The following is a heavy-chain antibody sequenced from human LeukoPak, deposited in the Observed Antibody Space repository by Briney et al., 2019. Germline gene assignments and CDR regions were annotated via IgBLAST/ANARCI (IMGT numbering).Heavy chain of an antibody. D-gene: IGHD2-2*01. V-gene: IGHV4-34*01. CDR3: ARGPLGYCSSSSCHGPDY. Sequence: TETLSLTCAVYGDSCSGFYWSWIRKPPGKGLEWIGEINHSGSTNYNPSLKSRVTISADTSKNQFSLRLSSVTAADTAVYDCARGPLGYCSSSSCHGPDYWGQGTLVTVSS. J-gene: IGHJ4*02. CDR2: INHSGST. CDR1: GDSCSGFY.